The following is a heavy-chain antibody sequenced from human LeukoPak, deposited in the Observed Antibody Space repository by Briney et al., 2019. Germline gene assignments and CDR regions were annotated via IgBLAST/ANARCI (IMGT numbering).Heavy chain of an antibody. CDR3: ARNRKAAVAGNNWFGP. D-gene: IGHD6-19*01. J-gene: IGHJ5*02. Sequence: SETLSLTCTVSGGSISSYYWSWIRQPAGKGLEWIGRIYTSGSTNYNPSLKSRVTMSVDTSKNQFSLKLSSVTAADTAVYYCARNRKAAVAGNNWFGPWGQGTLVTVSS. V-gene: IGHV4-4*07. CDR1: GGSISSYY. CDR2: IYTSGST.